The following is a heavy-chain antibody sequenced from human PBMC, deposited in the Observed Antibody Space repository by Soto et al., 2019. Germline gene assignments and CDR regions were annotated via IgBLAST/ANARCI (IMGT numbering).Heavy chain of an antibody. V-gene: IGHV3-21*06. Sequence: PGRSLRLSCAASGLTFTRYSMNWVRQAPGKGLEWVSSISSTTNYIYYGDSMKGRFTISRDNAKNSLYLEMNSLRAEDTAVYYCARESEDLPSNFDYWGQGTLVTVSS. CDR2: ISSTTNYI. J-gene: IGHJ4*02. CDR3: ARESEDLPSNFDY. CDR1: GLTFTRYS.